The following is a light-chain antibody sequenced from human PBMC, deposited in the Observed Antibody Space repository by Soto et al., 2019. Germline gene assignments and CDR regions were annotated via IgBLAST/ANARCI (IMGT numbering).Light chain of an antibody. Sequence: ETVMTPSPATLSVSPGETATLSCRASQNVYTNLAWYQQKPGQAPRLVLYGASSRATGIPDRFSGSGSGTDFTLTISRLEPEDFAVYYCQQYGTSLFSFGPGTKVDIK. J-gene: IGKJ3*01. CDR2: GAS. V-gene: IGKV3-20*01. CDR3: QQYGTSLFS. CDR1: QNVYTN.